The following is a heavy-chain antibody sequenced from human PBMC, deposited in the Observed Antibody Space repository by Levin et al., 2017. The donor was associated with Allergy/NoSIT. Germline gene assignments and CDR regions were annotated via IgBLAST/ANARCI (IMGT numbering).Heavy chain of an antibody. D-gene: IGHD2-2*01. Sequence: ASVKVSCKASGYTFTGYYMHWVRQAPGQGLEWMGRINPNSGGTNYAQKFQGRVTMTRDTSISTAYMELSRLRSDDTAVYYCAREAWLYCSSTSCPSHRINWFDPWGQGTLVTVSS. CDR3: AREAWLYCSSTSCPSHRINWFDP. J-gene: IGHJ5*02. CDR1: GYTFTGYY. CDR2: INPNSGGT. V-gene: IGHV1-2*06.